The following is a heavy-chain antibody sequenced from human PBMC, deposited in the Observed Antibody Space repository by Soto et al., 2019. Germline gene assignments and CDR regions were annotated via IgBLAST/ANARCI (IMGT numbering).Heavy chain of an antibody. J-gene: IGHJ4*02. V-gene: IGHV3-30-3*01. CDR2: ISYDGSNK. CDR3: AREPTATVVTG. Sequence: QVQLVESGGGVVQPGRSLRLSCAASGFTFSSYAMHWVRQAPGKGLEWVAVISYDGSNKYYADSVKGRFTISRDNSKNTQDLQKNSLRAEDTAVYYCAREPTATVVTGWGQGTLVTVSS. D-gene: IGHD2-15*01. CDR1: GFTFSSYA.